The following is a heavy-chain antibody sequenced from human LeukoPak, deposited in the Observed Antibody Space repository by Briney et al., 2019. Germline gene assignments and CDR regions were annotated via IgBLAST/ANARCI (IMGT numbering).Heavy chain of an antibody. Sequence: ASVRLSCKAAGYTVTRYYMNWCRQAPGQGREWMGWINPNSGGTNYAKKFQGRVTMTRDTSSSTAYMELSRLRSDDTAVYYCARESTLSAFDIWGQGTMVTVSS. J-gene: IGHJ3*02. CDR3: ARESTLSAFDI. CDR2: INPNSGGT. V-gene: IGHV1-2*02. CDR1: GYTVTRYY. D-gene: IGHD2-15*01.